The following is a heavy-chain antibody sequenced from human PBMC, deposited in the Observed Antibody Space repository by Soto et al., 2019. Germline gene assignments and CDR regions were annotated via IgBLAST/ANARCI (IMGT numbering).Heavy chain of an antibody. D-gene: IGHD3-22*01. CDR3: AIAVYFYASSGYYAAPLFDH. J-gene: IGHJ4*01. CDR1: DGSISSYY. CDR2: IYDRVRS. Sequence: GPGPKGASETLSLTCTVSDGSISSYYWTWIRQSAGKGLEGIGRIYDRVRSNYIPSLKSRVTLSVDRAKENFSLKLTSVTAADTAVYYCAIAVYFYASSGYYAAPLFDHWRHGALVPVXS. V-gene: IGHV4-4*07.